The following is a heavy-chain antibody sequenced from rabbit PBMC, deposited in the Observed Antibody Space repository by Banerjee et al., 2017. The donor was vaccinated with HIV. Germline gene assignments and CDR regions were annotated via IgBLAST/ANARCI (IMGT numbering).Heavy chain of an antibody. V-gene: IGHV1S45*01. CDR2: INTGSGDT. CDR3: ARADVDGAGYGYARLAYGMDL. CDR1: GFDLSSNYD. Sequence: QQQLVESGGGLVQPEGSLTLTCKASGFDLSSNYDMCWVRQAPGKGLEWIGYINTGSGDTHYATWAKGRFTISKTSSTTVTLQMTSLTAADTATYFCARADVDGAGYGYARLAYGMDLWGQGTLVTIS. J-gene: IGHJ6*01. D-gene: IGHD6-1*01.